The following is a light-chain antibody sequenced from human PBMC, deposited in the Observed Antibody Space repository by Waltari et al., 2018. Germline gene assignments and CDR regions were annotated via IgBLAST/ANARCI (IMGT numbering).Light chain of an antibody. V-gene: IGKV2-28*01. CDR1: QSLLRSTGYNF. J-gene: IGKJ3*01. CDR2: LGS. CDR3: MQALHTPTT. Sequence: DIVMTQSPLSLSVTPGEPASISCRSSQSLLRSTGYNFLDWYVQKPGQPPQLLISLGSDRASGVPDRFSGSGTGIDFTLKISRVEAEDVGIYYCMQALHTPTTFGPGTKVDIK.